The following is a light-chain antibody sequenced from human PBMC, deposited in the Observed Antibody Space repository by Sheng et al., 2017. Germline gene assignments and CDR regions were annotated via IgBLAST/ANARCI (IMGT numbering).Light chain of an antibody. CDR3: QQRSNWPRT. Sequence: DIVMTQSPATLSVSPGERATLSCGASQSVGNNLAWYQQKPGQAPKVLIYGATTRATGIPARFSGSGSGTDFTLTISSLEPEDFAVYYCQQRSNWPRTFGQGTKVEIK. CDR2: GAT. J-gene: IGKJ1*01. CDR1: QSVGNN. V-gene: IGKV3-11*01.